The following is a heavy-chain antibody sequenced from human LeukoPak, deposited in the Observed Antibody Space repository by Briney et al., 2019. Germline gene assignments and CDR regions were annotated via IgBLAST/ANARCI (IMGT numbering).Heavy chain of an antibody. CDR2: ISSSSSTI. Sequence: GGSLRLSCAASGFTFSSYSMNWVRQAPGKGLEWVSYISSSSSTIYYADSVKGRFTISRDNSKNTLYLQMNSLRAEDTAVYYCAKDSTEGSYWFDYWGQGTLVTVSS. D-gene: IGHD2-21*01. J-gene: IGHJ4*02. CDR3: AKDSTEGSYWFDY. CDR1: GFTFSSYS. V-gene: IGHV3-48*01.